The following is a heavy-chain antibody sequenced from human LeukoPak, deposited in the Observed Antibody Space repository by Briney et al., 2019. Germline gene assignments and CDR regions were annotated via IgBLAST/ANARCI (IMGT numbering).Heavy chain of an antibody. CDR2: INPDGSEE. Sequence: GGSLRLSCAASGFTFSNYWMSWVRQAPGKGLEWVANINPDGSEEYYVDSVKGRFSISRDNSKNTLYLQMNSLRAEDTAVYYCASARGSNYGSLGDWGQGTLVTVSS. CDR1: GFTFSNYW. D-gene: IGHD5-18*01. J-gene: IGHJ4*02. V-gene: IGHV3-7*05. CDR3: ASARGSNYGSLGD.